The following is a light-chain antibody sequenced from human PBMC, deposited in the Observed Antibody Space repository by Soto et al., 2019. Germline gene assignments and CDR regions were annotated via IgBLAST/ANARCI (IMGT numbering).Light chain of an antibody. V-gene: IGLV2-14*01. CDR3: SSSSTRYFYF. Sequence: GSPGQSLTISCTGTTSDIGFYDYVSWYQQYPGKAPKLLIYGVTIRPSGISNRFSGSKSGSTASLTISGLRDEDEADYYCSSSSTRYFYFFRSRNKVIVL. J-gene: IGLJ1*01. CDR1: TSDIGFYDY. CDR2: GVT.